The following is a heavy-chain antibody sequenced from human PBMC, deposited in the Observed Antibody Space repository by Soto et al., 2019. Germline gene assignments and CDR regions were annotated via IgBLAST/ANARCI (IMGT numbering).Heavy chain of an antibody. Sequence: PGGSLRLSCAASGFTVSSNYMSWVRQAPGKGLEWVSVIYSGGSTYYADSVKGRFTISRDNSKNTLYLQMNSLRAEDTAVYYCARDLLDYYDSSGYYPGAFDIWGQGTMVTVSS. CDR1: GFTVSSNY. V-gene: IGHV3-53*01. J-gene: IGHJ3*02. CDR2: IYSGGST. CDR3: ARDLLDYYDSSGYYPGAFDI. D-gene: IGHD3-22*01.